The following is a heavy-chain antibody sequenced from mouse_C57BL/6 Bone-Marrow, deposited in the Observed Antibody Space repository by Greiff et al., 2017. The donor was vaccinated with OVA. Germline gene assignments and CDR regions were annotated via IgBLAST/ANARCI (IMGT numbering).Heavy chain of an antibody. CDR3: ASVRSGYSENWFAY. CDR2: ISNGGGST. Sequence: EVHLVESGGGLVQPGGSLKLSCAASGFTFSDYYMYWVRQTPEKRLEWVAYISNGGGSTYYTDTVKGRFTISRDNAKNTLNLQMSRLKSEDTAMYYGASVRSGYSENWFAYWGQGTLVTVSA. CDR1: GFTFSDYY. D-gene: IGHD3-2*02. V-gene: IGHV5-12*01. J-gene: IGHJ3*01.